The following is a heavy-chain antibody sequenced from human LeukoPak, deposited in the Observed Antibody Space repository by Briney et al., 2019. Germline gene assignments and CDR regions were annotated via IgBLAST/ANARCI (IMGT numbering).Heavy chain of an antibody. CDR2: INHSGST. CDR3: ARDGSSSGRYGGFDY. D-gene: IGHD6-19*01. CDR1: GGSFSGYY. J-gene: IGHJ4*02. V-gene: IGHV4-34*01. Sequence: PSETLSLTCAVYGGSFSGYYWSWIRQPPGKGLEWIGEINHSGSTNYNPSLKSRVTISVDKSKNQFSLKLSSVTAADTAVYYCARDGSSSGRYGGFDYWGQGTLVTVSS.